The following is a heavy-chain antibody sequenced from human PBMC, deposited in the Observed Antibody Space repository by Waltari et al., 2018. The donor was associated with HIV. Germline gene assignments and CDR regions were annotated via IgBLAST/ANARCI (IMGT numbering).Heavy chain of an antibody. CDR1: GFTFSSYA. D-gene: IGHD6-13*01. CDR2: ISGSGGST. V-gene: IGHV3-23*04. Sequence: EVQLVESGGGLVQPGGSLRLSCAASGFTFSSYAMSWVRPAPGKGLEWVSAISGSGGSTYYADSVKGRFTISRDNSKNTLYLQMNSLRAEDTAVYYCAKAPGYSSSWSFDAFDIWGQGTMVTVSS. J-gene: IGHJ3*02. CDR3: AKAPGYSSSWSFDAFDI.